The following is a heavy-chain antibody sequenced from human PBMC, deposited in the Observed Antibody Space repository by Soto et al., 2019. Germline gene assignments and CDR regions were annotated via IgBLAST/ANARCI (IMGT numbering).Heavy chain of an antibody. V-gene: IGHV3-23*01. CDR1: GFTFSNCA. D-gene: IGHD6-19*01. Sequence: EVQLLESGGGLVQPGGSLRLSCAASGFTFSNCAMTWVRQAPGKGLEWVSAISGSGGSTYYAGSVKGRFTISRDNSKNTLYLLMNSLRAEDTAVYYCAKPFNTGWTRPDYWGQGTLVTVSS. CDR3: AKPFNTGWTRPDY. J-gene: IGHJ4*02. CDR2: ISGSGGST.